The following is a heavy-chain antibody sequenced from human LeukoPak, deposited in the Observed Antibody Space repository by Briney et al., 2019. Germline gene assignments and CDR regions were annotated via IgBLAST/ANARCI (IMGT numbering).Heavy chain of an antibody. CDR2: INTSGGST. CDR3: ARGYDYVWGSYRPNWFDP. V-gene: IGHV1-46*01. CDR1: GYTFTRYY. Sequence: ASVKVSCKASGYTFTRYYMHWVRQAPGQGLEWIGIINTSGGSTNYAQKFQGRVTMTRDTSTNTVYMELSSLRSEDTAVYYCARGYDYVWGSYRPNWFDPWGQGTLVTVSS. J-gene: IGHJ5*02. D-gene: IGHD3-16*02.